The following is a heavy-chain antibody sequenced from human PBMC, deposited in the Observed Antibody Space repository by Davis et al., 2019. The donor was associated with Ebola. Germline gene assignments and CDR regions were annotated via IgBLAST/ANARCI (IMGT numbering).Heavy chain of an antibody. CDR3: AREQLWLKLGFDP. Sequence: SETLSLTCAVPGGSISSSNWWSWVRQPPGKGLEWIGEIYHSGSTNYNPSLKSRFTISVDAAKNQLSLKLSSVTAADTAVYYCAREQLWLKLGFDPWGQGTLVTVSS. D-gene: IGHD5-18*01. V-gene: IGHV4-4*02. CDR2: IYHSGST. J-gene: IGHJ5*02. CDR1: GGSISSSNW.